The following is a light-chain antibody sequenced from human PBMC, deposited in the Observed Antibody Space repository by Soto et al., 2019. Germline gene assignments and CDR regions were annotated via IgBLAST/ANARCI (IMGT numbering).Light chain of an antibody. Sequence: ERVMTQSPATLSVSPGERATLSCRASQSVNSNLAWYQQKPGQAPRLLIYGASTRATGIPARFSGSGSGTEFTLNISSLQSEDFAVYYCQQYNNWPRTFGQGTKVEIK. V-gene: IGKV3-15*01. CDR3: QQYNNWPRT. J-gene: IGKJ1*01. CDR1: QSVNSN. CDR2: GAS.